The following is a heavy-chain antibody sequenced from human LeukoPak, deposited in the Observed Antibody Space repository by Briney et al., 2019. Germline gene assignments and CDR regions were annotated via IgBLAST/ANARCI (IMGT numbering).Heavy chain of an antibody. CDR1: GYTFTSYA. V-gene: IGHV1-69*05. CDR2: IIPIFGTA. Sequence: ASVKVSCKASGYTFTSYAISWVRQAPGQGLEWMGRIIPIFGTANYAQKFQGRVTITTDESTSTAYMELSSLRSEDTAVYYCARSPLGASSGLNWFDPWGQGTLVTVSS. J-gene: IGHJ5*02. CDR3: ARSPLGASSGLNWFDP. D-gene: IGHD3-22*01.